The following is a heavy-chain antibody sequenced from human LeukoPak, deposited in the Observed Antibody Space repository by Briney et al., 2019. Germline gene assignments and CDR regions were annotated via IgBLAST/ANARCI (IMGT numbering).Heavy chain of an antibody. CDR1: GGSTKIENYY. V-gene: IGHV4-39*07. J-gene: IGHJ4*02. CDR3: ARGLHCVGDSCYLGNYFDY. D-gene: IGHD2-15*01. CDR2: MHYTGNS. Sequence: PSETLSLTCTVSGGSTKIENYYWAWIRQSPGKGLEWMGGMHYTGNSKSSPSLKGRVTLSIDTSKNEISLKLTSVTAADTAVYYCARGLHCVGDSCYLGNYFDYWGQGTLVTVSS.